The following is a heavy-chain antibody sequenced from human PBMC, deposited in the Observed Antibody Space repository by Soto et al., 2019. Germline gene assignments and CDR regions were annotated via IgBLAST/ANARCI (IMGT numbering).Heavy chain of an antibody. D-gene: IGHD4-17*01. V-gene: IGHV4-59*01. J-gene: IGHJ5*02. Sequence: SETLSLTSTVSGGSISTYYWSWLRQPPGKGLEYIGYVYYSGVTNYNPSLKSRVTISIDTSKNQFSLKLSSVTAADTAVYYCARGHYGGNVLIWFDPWGQGTLVTVSS. CDR1: GGSISTYY. CDR3: ARGHYGGNVLIWFDP. CDR2: VYYSGVT.